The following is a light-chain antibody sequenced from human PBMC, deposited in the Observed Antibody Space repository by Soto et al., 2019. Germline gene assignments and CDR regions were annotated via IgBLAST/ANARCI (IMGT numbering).Light chain of an antibody. CDR2: LGS. Sequence: DIVMTQSPFFLPVTPGEPASISCRSSQSLLHSNGYNSLDWYLQKPGQSAQRLIYLGSNRASGVPDRFSGCGSGTDFTLTISRVEAEDVGVYYCLQALQTPPTFGQGTRLEIE. CDR1: QSLLHSNGYNS. J-gene: IGKJ5*01. V-gene: IGKV2-28*01. CDR3: LQALQTPPT.